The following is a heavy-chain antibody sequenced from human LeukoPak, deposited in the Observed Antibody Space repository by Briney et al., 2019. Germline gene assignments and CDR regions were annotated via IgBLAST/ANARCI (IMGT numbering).Heavy chain of an antibody. CDR3: ATSVPGFGELLDS. V-gene: IGHV3-7*03. CDR1: GFTFRTYW. CDR2: INDNGKEK. J-gene: IGHJ5*01. Sequence: GGSLRLSCTASGFTFRTYWVTWVRQAPGKGLEWVANINDNGKEKYYVDSVKGRFSISGDNAKNSVYLQMNSLRVEDTAIYYCATSVPGFGELLDSWGHGALVTVSS. D-gene: IGHD3-10*01.